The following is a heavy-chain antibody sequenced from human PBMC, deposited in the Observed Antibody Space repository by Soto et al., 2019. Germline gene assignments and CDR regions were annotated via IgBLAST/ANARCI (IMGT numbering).Heavy chain of an antibody. CDR1: GGSISSSSYY. J-gene: IGHJ5*02. CDR3: ARRVQKWLGPYNWFDP. Sequence: SETLSLTCTVSGGSISSSSYYWGWIRQPPGKGLEWIGSIYYSGSTYYNPSLKSRVTISVDTSKNQFSLKLSSVTAADTAVYYCARRVQKWLGPYNWFDPWGQGTLVTVYS. D-gene: IGHD6-19*01. V-gene: IGHV4-39*01. CDR2: IYYSGST.